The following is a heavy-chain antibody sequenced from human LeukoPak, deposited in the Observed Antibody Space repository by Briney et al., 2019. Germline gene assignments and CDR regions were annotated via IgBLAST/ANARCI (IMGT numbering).Heavy chain of an antibody. V-gene: IGHV1-18*01. D-gene: IGHD3-3*01. J-gene: IGHJ4*02. Sequence: ASVKVSCKASGYAFDYYGLSWARQVPGQGLEWLGWISVNNGNTHYEQKFQDRVIMTTDTSTSTAYLEVRSLRSDDTAIYYCQRITIFGVVIDFDYWGQGTLVTVSS. CDR2: ISVNNGNT. CDR1: GYAFDYYG. CDR3: QRITIFGVVIDFDY.